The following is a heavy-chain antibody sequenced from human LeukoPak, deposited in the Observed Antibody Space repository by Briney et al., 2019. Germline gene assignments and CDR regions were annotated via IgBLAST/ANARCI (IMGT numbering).Heavy chain of an antibody. V-gene: IGHV3-30*02. Sequence: GGSLRLSCAAAGVTFSSYGMHWVRQAPGKGLEWVAFIRHDGSNKFHADSVKGRFTISRDNSKNTVYLQMNSLRAEDTAVYYCAKDLTQKTYEGSPGLDVWGKGTTVTVSS. CDR3: AKDLTQKTYEGSPGLDV. CDR2: IRHDGSNK. J-gene: IGHJ6*04. CDR1: GVTFSSYG. D-gene: IGHD3-22*01.